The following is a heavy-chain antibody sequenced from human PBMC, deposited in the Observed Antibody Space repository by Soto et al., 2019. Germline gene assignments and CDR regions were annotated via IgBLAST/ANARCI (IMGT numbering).Heavy chain of an antibody. V-gene: IGHV3-15*01. CDR2: IKSKTDGGTT. CDR3: TTDLGDFWSGPDAFDI. Sequence: GGSLRLSCAASGFTFSNAWMSWVRQAPGKGLEWVGRIKSKTDGGTTDYAAPVKGRFTISRDDSKNTLYLQMNSLKTEDTAVYYCTTDLGDFWSGPDAFDIWGQGTMVTVSS. D-gene: IGHD3-3*01. CDR1: GFTFSNAW. J-gene: IGHJ3*02.